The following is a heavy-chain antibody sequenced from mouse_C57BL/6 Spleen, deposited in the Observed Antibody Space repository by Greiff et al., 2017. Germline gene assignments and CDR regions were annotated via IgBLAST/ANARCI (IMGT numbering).Heavy chain of an antibody. CDR1: GYAFTNYL. J-gene: IGHJ4*01. V-gene: IGHV1-54*01. CDR3: SRTITTVLATSDAMDY. D-gene: IGHD1-1*01. Sequence: QVQLQQSGPALVRPGTSVKVSCTASGYAFTNYLIEWVNQRPGQGIEWIGVINPGSGGTNYNEKFKGKASLAADKSSSTAYLQLSSLTSEDSAVYYVSRTITTVLATSDAMDYWGQGTSVTVSS. CDR2: INPGSGGT.